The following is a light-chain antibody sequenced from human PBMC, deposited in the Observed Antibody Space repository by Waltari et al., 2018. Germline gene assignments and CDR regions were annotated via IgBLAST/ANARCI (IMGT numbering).Light chain of an antibody. CDR1: QSVSSN. CDR2: GAS. Sequence: EIVMTQSPATLSVSPGERATLSCRASQSVSSNLAWYQQKPGQAPRLLIYGASTRATGITARFSGSGSGTDFTLTISSLQAEDVAVYYCQQCYSIPCTFGQGTKLEIK. J-gene: IGKJ2*02. CDR3: QQCYSIPCT. V-gene: IGKV3-15*01.